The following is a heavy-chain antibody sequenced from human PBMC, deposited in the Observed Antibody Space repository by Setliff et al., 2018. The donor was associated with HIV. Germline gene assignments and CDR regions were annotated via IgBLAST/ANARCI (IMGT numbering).Heavy chain of an antibody. D-gene: IGHD5-18*01. V-gene: IGHV4-4*09. CDR2: IYTSRGT. CDR1: GGSISGYH. CDR3: AREWSYGAFDTFDV. Sequence: SETLSLTCTVSGGSISGYHWNWLRQTPGKGLEWIGYIYTSRGTNYNHSLRTRVIISVDTSNQFSLKLGSVTAADTAVYYCAREWSYGAFDTFDVWGQGTMVTVSS. J-gene: IGHJ3*01.